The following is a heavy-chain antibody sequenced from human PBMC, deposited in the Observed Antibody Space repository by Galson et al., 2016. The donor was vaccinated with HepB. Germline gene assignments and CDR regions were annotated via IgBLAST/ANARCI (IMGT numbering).Heavy chain of an antibody. CDR1: GFIFSNYY. CDR3: AKGIPAALHSLGYYYYMDV. D-gene: IGHD2-2*01. CDR2: VSGSGGST. Sequence: SLRLSCAASGFIFSNYYMNWVRQAPGKGLEWVSAVSGSGGSTYYADSVKGRFTISRDNSKNTLYLQMYSLRAEDTAVYYCAKGIPAALHSLGYYYYMDVWGKGTTVTVS. V-gene: IGHV3-23*01. J-gene: IGHJ6*03.